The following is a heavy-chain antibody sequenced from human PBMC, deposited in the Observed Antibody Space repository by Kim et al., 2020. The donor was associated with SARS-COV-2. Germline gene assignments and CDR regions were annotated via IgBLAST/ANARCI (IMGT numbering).Heavy chain of an antibody. Sequence: ASVKVSCKASGYTFTNFGLSWVRQAPGQGLEWMGWINPSNGNTKSSQKLQGRVTVTTDTSTSTAYMELRSLRSDDTAVYYCARDRRILWFGELVFDSWGQGTLVTVSS. CDR3: ARDRRILWFGELVFDS. J-gene: IGHJ4*02. D-gene: IGHD3-10*01. V-gene: IGHV1-18*01. CDR1: GYTFTNFG. CDR2: INPSNGNT.